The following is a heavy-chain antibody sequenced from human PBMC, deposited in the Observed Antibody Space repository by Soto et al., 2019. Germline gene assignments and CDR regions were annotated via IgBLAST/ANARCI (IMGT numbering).Heavy chain of an antibody. CDR3: ARAYDILTGYYSSFGAFDI. CDR1: GYPFTSSA. Sequence: ASVKVSCKASGYPFTSSAMHWVRQAPGQRLEWMGWINAGNGNTKYSQKFQGRVTITRDTSASTAYMELSSLRSEDTAVYYCARAYDILTGYYSSFGAFDIWGQGTMVTVSS. D-gene: IGHD3-9*01. CDR2: INAGNGNT. J-gene: IGHJ3*02. V-gene: IGHV1-3*01.